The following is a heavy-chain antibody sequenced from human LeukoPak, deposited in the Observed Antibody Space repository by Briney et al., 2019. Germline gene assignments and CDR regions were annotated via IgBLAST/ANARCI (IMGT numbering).Heavy chain of an antibody. V-gene: IGHV4-61*01. J-gene: IGHJ4*02. CDR2: IYYSGST. D-gene: IGHD1-1*01. CDR1: GGSISSGSYY. CDR3: VRVNDGYLDY. Sequence: SETLSLTCTVSGGSISSGSYYWSWIRQSPGKGLEWIGYIYYSGSTNYNPSLKSRVTISVDTSKNQFSLKLSSVTAADTAVYYCVRVNDGYLDYWGQGTLVTVSS.